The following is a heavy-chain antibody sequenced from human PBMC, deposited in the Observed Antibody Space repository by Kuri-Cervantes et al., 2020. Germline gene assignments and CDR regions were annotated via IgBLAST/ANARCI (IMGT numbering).Heavy chain of an antibody. J-gene: IGHJ4*02. D-gene: IGHD4-11*01. CDR3: ARESSNYALDY. CDR1: GYTFISYA. V-gene: IGHV1-3*01. CDR2: INGGNGNT. Sequence: ASVKVSCKASGYTFISYAMHWVRQAPGQRLEWMGWINGGNGNTKYSQKFQGRVTITRDTSASTAYMDLSSLRSEDTAVYYCARESSNYALDYWGQGTLVTVSS.